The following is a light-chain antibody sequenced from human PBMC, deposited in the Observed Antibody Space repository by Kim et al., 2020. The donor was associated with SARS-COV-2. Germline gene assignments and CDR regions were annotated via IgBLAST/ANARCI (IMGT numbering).Light chain of an antibody. V-gene: IGLV2-23*02. CDR1: SSDVGSYNL. CDR3: CSYAGSSTFV. J-gene: IGLJ3*02. CDR2: EVS. Sequence: GQSITISCTGTSSDVGSYNLVSWYQQHPGKAPKLMIYEVSKRPSGVSSRFSGSKSDNTASPTISGLQAEDEADYYCCSYAGSSTFVFGGGTKLTVL.